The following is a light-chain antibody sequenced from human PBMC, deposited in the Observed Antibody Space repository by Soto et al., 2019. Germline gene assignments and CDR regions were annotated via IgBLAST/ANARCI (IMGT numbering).Light chain of an antibody. CDR1: SSNIGAGYD. V-gene: IGLV1-40*01. CDR2: GNT. Sequence: QSVLTQPPSMSGAPGQRVTISCTGSSSNIGAGYDVHWYQLLPGTAPKLLIYGNTNRPSGVPDRFSGSKSGTSASLAITGLRAEDEADYYCQSHASGLNSWVFGGGTKVTVL. CDR3: QSHASGLNSWV. J-gene: IGLJ3*02.